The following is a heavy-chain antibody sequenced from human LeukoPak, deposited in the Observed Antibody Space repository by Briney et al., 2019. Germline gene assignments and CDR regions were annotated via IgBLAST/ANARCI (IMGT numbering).Heavy chain of an antibody. Sequence: SETLSLTCTVSGGSSKGYHWRWIRQPRWKGLEWIGYIYSNEATEYKPSLKSRVTISADTSKNQFSLKLTSVSAADTAIYYCARRNDFHIWGQGTMVTVSS. CDR3: ARRNDFHI. V-gene: IGHV4-4*08. J-gene: IGHJ3*02. CDR2: IYSNEAT. CDR1: GGSSKGYH.